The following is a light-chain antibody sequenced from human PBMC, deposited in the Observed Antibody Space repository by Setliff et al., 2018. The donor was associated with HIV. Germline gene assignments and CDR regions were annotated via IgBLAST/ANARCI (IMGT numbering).Light chain of an antibody. CDR3: CSYAGSSTFPYV. CDR2: EVT. J-gene: IGLJ1*01. V-gene: IGLV2-23*02. Sequence: QSALTQPASVSGSPGQSITISCTGTSSDVGSYNLVSWYQQHPGKAPKVTIYEVTKRPSGVSNRFSGSKSGNAASLTISGLQAEDEADYYCCSYAGSSTFPYVFGTGTKVTV. CDR1: SSDVGSYNL.